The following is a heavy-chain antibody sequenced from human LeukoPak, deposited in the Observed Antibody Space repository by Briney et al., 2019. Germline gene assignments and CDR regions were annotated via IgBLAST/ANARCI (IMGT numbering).Heavy chain of an antibody. D-gene: IGHD3-16*01. CDR3: ARGFRFYYYMDV. CDR2: INHCGST. Sequence: SETLSLTCAVYGGSFSGYYWSWIRQPPGKGLEWIGEINHCGSTNYNPSLKSRVTISVDTSKNQFSLKLSSVTAADTAVYYCARGFRFYYYMDVWGKGTTVTVSS. CDR1: GGSFSGYY. V-gene: IGHV4-34*01. J-gene: IGHJ6*03.